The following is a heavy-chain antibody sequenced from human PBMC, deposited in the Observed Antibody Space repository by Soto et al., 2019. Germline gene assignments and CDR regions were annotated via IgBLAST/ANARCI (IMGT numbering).Heavy chain of an antibody. CDR2: ISYDGSNK. D-gene: IGHD3-3*01. CDR3: ARDGPGRWSGYSFDY. Sequence: QVQLVESGGGVVQPGRSLRLSCAASGFTFSSYAMHWVRQAPGKGLEWVAVISYDGSNKYYADSVKGRFTISRDNSKNTRHMQINSLKAEDTAVYYCARDGPGRWSGYSFDYWGQGTLVTVSS. J-gene: IGHJ4*02. CDR1: GFTFSSYA. V-gene: IGHV3-30-3*01.